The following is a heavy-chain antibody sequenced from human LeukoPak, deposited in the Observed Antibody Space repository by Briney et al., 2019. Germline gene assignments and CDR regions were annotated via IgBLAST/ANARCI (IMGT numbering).Heavy chain of an antibody. J-gene: IGHJ4*02. CDR1: GYTLTELS. V-gene: IGHV1-24*01. D-gene: IGHD3-22*01. CDR2: FDPEDGET. CDR3: ATGFRSSGYYNYFDY. Sequence: GASVKVSCTVSGYTLTELSMHWVRQAPGKGLEWMGGFDPEDGETIYAQKFQGRVTMTEDTSTDTAYMELSSLRSEDTAVYYCATGFRSSGYYNYFDYWGQGTLVTVSS.